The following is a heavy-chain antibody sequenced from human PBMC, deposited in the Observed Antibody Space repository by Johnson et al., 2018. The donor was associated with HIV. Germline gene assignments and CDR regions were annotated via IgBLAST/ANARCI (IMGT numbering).Heavy chain of an antibody. CDR3: TRGLVEPGRFGGGGDVFEI. CDR2: IRSKAYGETT. Sequence: VQLVESGGGVVQPGRSLRLSCTASGFTFGDYAMSWFRQAPGKGLEWVTFIRSKAYGETTEYAASVKGRFTISRVDSKGIAYLQRTSLKTEDTAVYYCTRGLVEPGRFGGGGDVFEIWGQGTMVTVSS. V-gene: IGHV3-49*03. CDR1: GFTFGDYA. J-gene: IGHJ3*02. D-gene: IGHD3-10*01.